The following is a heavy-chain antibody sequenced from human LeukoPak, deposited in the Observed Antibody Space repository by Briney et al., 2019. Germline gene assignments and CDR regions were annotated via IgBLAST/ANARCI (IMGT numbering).Heavy chain of an antibody. CDR3: AKVRAGGSGYCSSTSCPTPFDY. CDR2: IRYDGSNK. D-gene: IGHD2-2*01. J-gene: IGHJ4*02. Sequence: PGGSLRLSCAASGFTFSSYGMHWVRQAPGKGLEWVAFIRYDGSNKYYADSVKGRFTISRDNSKNTLYLQMNSLRAEDTAVYYCAKVRAGGSGYCSSTSCPTPFDYWGQGTLVTVSS. CDR1: GFTFSSYG. V-gene: IGHV3-30*02.